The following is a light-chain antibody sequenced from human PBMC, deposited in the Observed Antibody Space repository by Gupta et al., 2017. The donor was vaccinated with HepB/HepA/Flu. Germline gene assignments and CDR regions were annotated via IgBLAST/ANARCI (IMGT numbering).Light chain of an antibody. CDR2: DVS. Sequence: QSALTQPASVSGSPRQSITISCTGTSSDVGGYNYVSWYQQHPGKVPKLMIYDVSNRPSGISNRFSGSKSGNTASLTISGLQAEDEADYYCSSYRSGSTRVFGGGTKLTVL. CDR1: SSDVGGYNY. J-gene: IGLJ3*02. CDR3: SSYRSGSTRV. V-gene: IGLV2-14*03.